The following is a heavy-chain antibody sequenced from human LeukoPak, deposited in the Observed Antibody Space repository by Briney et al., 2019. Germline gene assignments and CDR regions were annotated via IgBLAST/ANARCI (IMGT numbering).Heavy chain of an antibody. Sequence: GGSLRLSCAASGFTFSSYSIDWVRQAPGKGLEWLSYISSSSSTIYYADSVKGRFIISRDNAKNSEYLQMNSLRAEDTAVYYCARVWSSGYTKDYWGQGTLVSVSS. J-gene: IGHJ4*02. V-gene: IGHV3-48*04. D-gene: IGHD3-22*01. CDR2: ISSSSSTI. CDR3: ARVWSSGYTKDY. CDR1: GFTFSSYS.